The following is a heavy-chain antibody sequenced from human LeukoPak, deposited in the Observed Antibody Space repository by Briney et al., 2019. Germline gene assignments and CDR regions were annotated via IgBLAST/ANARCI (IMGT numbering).Heavy chain of an antibody. CDR1: GFTVITND. Sequence: GGSLRLSCAASGFTVITNDMTWVRQAPGKGLEWVSVLYSDGNTKYADSVQGRFTISRDNSKNTLYLEMNSLSPDDTAVYYCARGVEPLAATTLPYWGQNTLVTVSS. D-gene: IGHD2-15*01. CDR3: ARGVEPLAATTLPY. CDR2: LYSDGNT. V-gene: IGHV3-53*01. J-gene: IGHJ1*01.